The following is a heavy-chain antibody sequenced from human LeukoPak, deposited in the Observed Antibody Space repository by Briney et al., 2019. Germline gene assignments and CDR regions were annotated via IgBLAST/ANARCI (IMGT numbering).Heavy chain of an antibody. V-gene: IGHV3-48*03. J-gene: IGHJ3*02. D-gene: IGHD6-6*01. Sequence: TGGSLTLSCTPWGLTFSRYEMNWVRQATEGGRVWVSSISRSGSNIFYADSVRGRYTIYRENSKHSIYLQINSHRADDTAVYYCARSSSSWRPVPHAFDIWGQGTMVTTSS. CDR1: GLTFSRYE. CDR2: ISRSGSNI. CDR3: ARSSSSWRPVPHAFDI.